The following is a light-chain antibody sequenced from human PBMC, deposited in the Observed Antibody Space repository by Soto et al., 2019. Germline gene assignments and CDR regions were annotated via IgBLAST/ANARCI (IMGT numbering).Light chain of an antibody. CDR2: DVS. Sequence: QSALTQPRSMSGSPAQSVTISCTGTSSDVGGYNYVSWYQQHPGKAPKLMIYDVSQRPSGVPDRFSGSKSGNTASLTISGLQAEDEADYYCFSYAGSYTWVFGGGTKLTVL. CDR3: FSYAGSYTWV. CDR1: SSDVGGYNY. J-gene: IGLJ2*01. V-gene: IGLV2-11*01.